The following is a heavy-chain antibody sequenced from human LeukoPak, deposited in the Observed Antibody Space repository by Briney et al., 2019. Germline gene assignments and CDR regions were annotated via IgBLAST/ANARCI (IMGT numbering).Heavy chain of an antibody. Sequence: SETLSLTCTVSGGSISSYYWSWIRQPPGKGLEWIGYIYYSGSTNYNPSLKSRVTISVDTSKNQFSLRLTSVTAADTAVYYCASVGYCGGGSCHAFNIWGQGTMVTVSA. CDR2: IYYSGST. CDR1: GGSISSYY. J-gene: IGHJ3*02. CDR3: ASVGYCGGGSCHAFNI. D-gene: IGHD2-15*01. V-gene: IGHV4-59*12.